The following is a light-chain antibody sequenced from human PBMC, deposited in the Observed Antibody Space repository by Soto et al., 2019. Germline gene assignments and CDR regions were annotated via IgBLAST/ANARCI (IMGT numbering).Light chain of an antibody. V-gene: IGLV2-8*01. CDR3: SSYAGSSNV. CDR2: EVS. Sequence: QSALTQPASVSGSPGQSITISCTGTSSDVGGYNYVSWYQQHPGKAPKLIIYEVSNRPSGVPDRFSGSKSGNTASLTVSGLQAEDEADYYCSSYAGSSNVFGTGTKVTVL. CDR1: SSDVGGYNY. J-gene: IGLJ1*01.